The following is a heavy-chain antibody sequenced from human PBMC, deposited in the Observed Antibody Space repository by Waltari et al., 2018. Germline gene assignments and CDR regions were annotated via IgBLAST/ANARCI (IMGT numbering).Heavy chain of an antibody. J-gene: IGHJ5*02. D-gene: IGHD2-21*02. CDR1: GGSISSYY. CDR3: AAYPRGGDWRLDP. V-gene: IGHV4-59*12. Sequence: QVQLQESGPGLVKPSETLSLTCTVSGGSISSYYWSWIRQPPGKGLEWIGYIYYSGSTNYNPALKSRVTISLDKSKNRFSLHLTSVTAADTAIYFCAAYPRGGDWRLDPWGQGMLVTVSS. CDR2: IYYSGST.